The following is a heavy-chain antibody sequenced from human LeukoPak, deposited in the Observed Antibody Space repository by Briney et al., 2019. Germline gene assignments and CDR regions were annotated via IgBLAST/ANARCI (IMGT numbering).Heavy chain of an antibody. CDR3: ARDGRVAAVYYYYYMDV. CDR2: ISSSGSTI. V-gene: IGHV3-48*04. Sequence: GGSLRLSCAASGFTFNSYNMNWVRQAPGKRLEWVSYISSSGSTIYYADSVKGRFTISRDNAKNSLYLQMNSLRAEDTAVYYCARDGRVAAVYYYYYMDVWGKGTTVTVSS. D-gene: IGHD6-13*01. CDR1: GFTFNSYN. J-gene: IGHJ6*03.